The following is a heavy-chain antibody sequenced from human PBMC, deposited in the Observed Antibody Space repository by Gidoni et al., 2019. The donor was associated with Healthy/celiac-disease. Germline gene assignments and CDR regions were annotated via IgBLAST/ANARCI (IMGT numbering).Heavy chain of an antibody. V-gene: IGHV4-34*01. Sequence: QVQLQQWGAGLLKPSETLSLPCAVYGGSFSGYYWSWIRQPPGKGLEWIGEINHSGSTNYNPSLKSRVTISGDTSKNQFSLKLSSVTAADTAVYYCARGRSGSYYGIDYWGQGTLVTVSS. CDR2: INHSGST. J-gene: IGHJ4*02. CDR3: ARGRSGSYYGIDY. CDR1: GGSFSGYY. D-gene: IGHD1-26*01.